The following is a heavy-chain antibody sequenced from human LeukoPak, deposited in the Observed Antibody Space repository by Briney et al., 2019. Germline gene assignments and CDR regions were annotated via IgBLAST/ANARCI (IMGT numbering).Heavy chain of an antibody. V-gene: IGHV3-33*08. Sequence: GGSLRLSCAASGFTFSSYWMSWVRQAPGKGLEWVAVIWYDGSKKYYAESVKGRFTISRDNSKNTLYLQMNSLRAEDTAVYYCARRDGDNDRGFDYWGQGTLVTVSS. D-gene: IGHD4-23*01. CDR1: GFTFSSYW. CDR2: IWYDGSKK. J-gene: IGHJ4*02. CDR3: ARRDGDNDRGFDY.